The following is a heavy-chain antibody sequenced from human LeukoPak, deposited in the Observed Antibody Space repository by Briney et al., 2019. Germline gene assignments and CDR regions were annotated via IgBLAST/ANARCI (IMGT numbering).Heavy chain of an antibody. CDR3: ARVGSYSSSPFDY. D-gene: IGHD6-6*01. J-gene: IGHJ4*02. V-gene: IGHV1-2*02. CDR1: GGTFSSYA. Sequence: ASVKVSCKASGGTFSSYAISWVRQAPGQGLEWMGWINPNSGGTNYAQKFQGRVTMTRDTSISTAYMELSRLRSDDTAVYYCARVGSYSSSPFDYWGQGTLVTVSS. CDR2: INPNSGGT.